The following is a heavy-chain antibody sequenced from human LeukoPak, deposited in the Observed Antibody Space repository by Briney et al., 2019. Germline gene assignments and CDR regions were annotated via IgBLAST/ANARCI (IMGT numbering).Heavy chain of an antibody. Sequence: ASVKVSRKPSVYSFPHYYIHWVRQAPGQGLGWMGWINPNSGGTHYAQKFQGRVTMTRDTSISTAYMELSRLRSDDTAVYYCARDPVYGSGSYYNTYYYYYMDVWGKGTTVTISS. CDR1: VYSFPHYY. J-gene: IGHJ6*03. D-gene: IGHD3-10*01. CDR3: ARDPVYGSGSYYNTYYYYYMDV. V-gene: IGHV1-2*02. CDR2: INPNSGGT.